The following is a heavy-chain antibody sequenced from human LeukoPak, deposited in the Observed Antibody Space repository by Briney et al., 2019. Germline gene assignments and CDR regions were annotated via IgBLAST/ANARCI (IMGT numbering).Heavy chain of an antibody. CDR3: ATSGRDGYNLDY. Sequence: LGGSLRLSSVATGFTARSSNISGVGHPQGKGRKWVSVIYSGGSTYYADSVKGRFTISRDKSKNTLYLQMNSLRAEDTAVYYCATSGRDGYNLDYWGQGTLVTVSS. CDR1: GFTARSSN. J-gene: IGHJ4*02. V-gene: IGHV3-53*01. D-gene: IGHD5-24*01. CDR2: IYSGGST.